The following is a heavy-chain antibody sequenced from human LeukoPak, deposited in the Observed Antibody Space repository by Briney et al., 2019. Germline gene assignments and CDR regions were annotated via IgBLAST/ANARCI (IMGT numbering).Heavy chain of an antibody. CDR1: GYTFTSYD. D-gene: IGHD2-15*01. Sequence: GASVKVSCKASGYTFTSYDINWVRQATGQGLEWMGWMNPNSGNTGYAQKFQGRVTITRNTSISTAYMELSSLRSEDTAVYYCARVPIAAIAIYFDYWGRGTLVTVSS. CDR3: ARVPIAAIAIYFDY. J-gene: IGHJ4*02. CDR2: MNPNSGNT. V-gene: IGHV1-8*03.